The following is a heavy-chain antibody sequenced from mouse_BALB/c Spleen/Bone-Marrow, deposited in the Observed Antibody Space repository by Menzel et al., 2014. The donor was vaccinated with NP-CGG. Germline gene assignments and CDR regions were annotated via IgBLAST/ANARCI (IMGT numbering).Heavy chain of an antibody. D-gene: IGHD2-4*01. CDR2: IDPANGNT. CDR3: ARYDYGVYFDY. J-gene: IGHJ2*01. Sequence: EVQLPESAAVLVKPGASVKLSCTASGFNIKDTYMHWVKQRPEQGLAWIGRIDPANGNTKYDPKFQGKATITADTSSNTAYLQLSSLTSEDTAVYYCARYDYGVYFDYWGQGTTLTVTT. CDR1: GFNIKDTY. V-gene: IGHV14-3*02.